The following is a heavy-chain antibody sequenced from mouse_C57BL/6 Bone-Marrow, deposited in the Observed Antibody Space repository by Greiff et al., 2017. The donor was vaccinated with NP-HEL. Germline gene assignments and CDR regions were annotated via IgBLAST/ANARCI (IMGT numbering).Heavy chain of an antibody. CDR2: ISGGGGNT. CDR3: ARGYYGNLAWFAY. Sequence: EVQRVESGGGLVKPGGSLKLSCAASGFTFSSYTMSWVRQTPEKRLEWVATISGGGGNTYYPDSVKGRFTISRDNAKNTLYLQMSSLRSEDTALYYCARGYYGNLAWFAYWGQGTLVTVSA. J-gene: IGHJ3*01. V-gene: IGHV5-9*01. D-gene: IGHD2-1*01. CDR1: GFTFSSYT.